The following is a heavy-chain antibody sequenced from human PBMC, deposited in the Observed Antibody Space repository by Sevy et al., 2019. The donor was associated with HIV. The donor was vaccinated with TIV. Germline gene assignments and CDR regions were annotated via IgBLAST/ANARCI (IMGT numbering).Heavy chain of an antibody. V-gene: IGHV3-11*01. CDR2: ISSSGSTI. CDR3: ARAGRIQLWENFDY. D-gene: IGHD5-18*01. J-gene: IGHJ4*02. CDR1: GFTFSDYY. Sequence: GGSLRVSCAASGFTFSDYYMSWIRQAPGKGLEWVSYISSSGSTIYYADSVKGRFTISRDNAKNSLYLQMNSLRAEDTAVYYCARAGRIQLWENFDYWGQGTLVTVSS.